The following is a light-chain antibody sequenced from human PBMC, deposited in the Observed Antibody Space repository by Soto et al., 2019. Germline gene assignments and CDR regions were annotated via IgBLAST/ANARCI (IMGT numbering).Light chain of an antibody. CDR2: GAS. Sequence: DIVLTQSPGTLSLSPGERATLSCWASQSLSTDYLAWYQQKPGQPPRLLIYGASSRATGIPDRFRGSGSGSDFTITISRLEPEDFAVYYCQQYGSSPATFGQGTKLEIK. V-gene: IGKV3-20*01. J-gene: IGKJ2*01. CDR1: QSLSTDY. CDR3: QQYGSSPAT.